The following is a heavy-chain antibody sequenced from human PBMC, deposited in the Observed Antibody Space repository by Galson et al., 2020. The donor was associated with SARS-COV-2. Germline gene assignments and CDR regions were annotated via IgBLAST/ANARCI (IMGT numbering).Heavy chain of an antibody. CDR1: GGSINSYY. CDR2: MYYSGRT. D-gene: IGHD6-13*01. J-gene: IGHJ6*02. CDR3: ARGWGKQQLARYYYYGMDI. Sequence: ASETLSLTCTVSGGSINSYYWTWVRQPPGKGLEWIGYMYYSGRTNYNPSLKSRVTISIDTSKNQFSLKLTSVTAADTAVYYCARGWGKQQLARYYYYGMDIWGQGTTVTVSS. V-gene: IGHV4-59*01.